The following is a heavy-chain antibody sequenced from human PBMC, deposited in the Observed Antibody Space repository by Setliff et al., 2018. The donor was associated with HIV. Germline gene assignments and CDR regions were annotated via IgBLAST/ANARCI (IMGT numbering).Heavy chain of an antibody. CDR3: AGEWGGYSSSKAGYYYYMDV. J-gene: IGHJ6*03. Sequence: ASVKVSCKASGYTFTSYAMHWVRQAPGQRLEWMGWINADNGNTKYSQKFQGRVTITRDTSASTAYMELRSLRSDDTAVYYCAGEWGGYSSSKAGYYYYMDVWGKGTTVTVSS. V-gene: IGHV1-3*01. CDR1: GYTFTSYA. CDR2: INADNGNT. D-gene: IGHD6-13*01.